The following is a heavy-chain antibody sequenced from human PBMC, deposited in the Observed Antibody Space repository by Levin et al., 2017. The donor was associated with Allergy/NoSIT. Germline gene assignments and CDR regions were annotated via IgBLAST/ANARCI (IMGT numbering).Heavy chain of an antibody. J-gene: IGHJ4*02. D-gene: IGHD5-18*01. V-gene: IGHV3-9*01. CDR2: ITWNSGNI. Sequence: LSLTCAASGFRFDYYAMHWVRQGPAKGLEWVSSITWNSGNIVYAASLKGRFTISRANAKNSLYLQMNGLTTEDTGWYFCARDSEKRVDTPLVTALDSWGQGTLVTVSS. CDR1: GFRFDYYA. CDR3: ARDSEKRVDTPLVTALDS.